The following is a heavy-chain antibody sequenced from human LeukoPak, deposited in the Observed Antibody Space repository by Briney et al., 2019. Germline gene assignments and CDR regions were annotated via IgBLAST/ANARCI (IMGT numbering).Heavy chain of an antibody. CDR3: ARDPLGYCSSTSCHTRDY. D-gene: IGHD2-2*02. Sequence: GASVKVSCKASGYTFTSYDINWVRQATGQGLEWMGWMNPNSGNTGYAQKFQGRVTMTRNTSISTAYMELSSLRSEDTAVYYCARDPLGYCSSTSCHTRDYWGQGTLVTVSS. CDR1: GYTFTSYD. V-gene: IGHV1-8*01. J-gene: IGHJ4*02. CDR2: MNPNSGNT.